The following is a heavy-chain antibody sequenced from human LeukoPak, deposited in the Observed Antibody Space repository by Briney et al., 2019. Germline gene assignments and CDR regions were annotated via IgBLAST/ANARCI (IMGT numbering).Heavy chain of an antibody. V-gene: IGHV4-34*01. J-gene: IGHJ5*02. CDR2: INHSGST. CDR1: GGSFSGYY. Sequence: PSETLSLTCAVYGGSFSGYYWSWIRQPPGKGLEWIGEINHSGSTNYNPSLKSRVTISVDTSKNQFSLKLSSVTAADTAVYYCAFRTDCSSTSCFLYNWFDPWGQGTLVTVSS. D-gene: IGHD2-2*01. CDR3: AFRTDCSSTSCFLYNWFDP.